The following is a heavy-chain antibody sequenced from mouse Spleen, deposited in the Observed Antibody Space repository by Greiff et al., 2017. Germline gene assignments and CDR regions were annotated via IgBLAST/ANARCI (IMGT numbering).Heavy chain of an antibody. CDR2: IRLKSDNYAT. D-gene: IGHD2-1*01. CDR1: GFTFSNYW. J-gene: IGHJ3*01. V-gene: IGHV6-3*01. CDR3: TGLDLLWYRAWFAY. Sequence: EVHLVESGGGLVQPGGSMKLSCVASGFTFSNYWMNWVRQSPEKGLEWVAQIRLKSDNYATHYAESVKGRFTISRDDSKSSVYLQMNNLRAEDTGIYYCTGLDLLWYRAWFAYWGQGTLVTVSA.